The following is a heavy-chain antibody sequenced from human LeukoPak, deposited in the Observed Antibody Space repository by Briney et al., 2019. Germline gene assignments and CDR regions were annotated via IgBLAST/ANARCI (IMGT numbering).Heavy chain of an antibody. CDR3: AVLLGMGDFDH. Sequence: GASVKVSCKSSGYTFTDYYMHWVRQAPGQGLEWMGWINPNSGATNYAQKFQGRVTLTRDTSISTACMELSRLTSDDTAVYYCAVLLGMGDFDHWGQGTLVTVSS. D-gene: IGHD7-27*01. CDR1: GYTFTDYY. J-gene: IGHJ4*02. V-gene: IGHV1-2*02. CDR2: INPNSGAT.